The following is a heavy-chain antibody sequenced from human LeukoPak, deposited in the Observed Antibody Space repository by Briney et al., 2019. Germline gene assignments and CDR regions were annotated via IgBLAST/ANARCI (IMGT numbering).Heavy chain of an antibody. D-gene: IGHD3-22*01. CDR1: GNSISSGDNY. CDR3: ARLGGMIVVVTRIEIFDY. Sequence: PSETLSLTCTVSGNSISSGDNYWSWIRQPPGKGLEWIGEINHSGSTNYNPSLKSRVTISVDTSKNQFSLKLSSVTAADTAVYYCARLGGMIVVVTRIEIFDYWGQGTLVTVSS. CDR2: INHSGST. J-gene: IGHJ4*02. V-gene: IGHV4-39*07.